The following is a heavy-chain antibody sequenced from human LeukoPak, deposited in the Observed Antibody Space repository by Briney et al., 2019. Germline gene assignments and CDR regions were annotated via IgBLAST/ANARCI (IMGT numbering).Heavy chain of an antibody. D-gene: IGHD4-11*01. CDR3: ARTVTMAPPADNYYYYYMDV. CDR2: INPNSGGT. V-gene: IGHV1-2*02. Sequence: ASVKVSCKASGYTFTGYYMRWVRQAPGQGLEWMGWINPNSGGTNYAQKFQGRVTMTRDTSISTAYMELSRLRSGDTAVYYCARTVTMAPPADNYYYYYMDVWGKGTTVTVSS. CDR1: GYTFTGYY. J-gene: IGHJ6*03.